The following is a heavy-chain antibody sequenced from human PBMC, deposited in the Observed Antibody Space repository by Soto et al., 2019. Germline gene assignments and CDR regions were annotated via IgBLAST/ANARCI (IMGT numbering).Heavy chain of an antibody. D-gene: IGHD3-10*01. Sequence: PGESLKISCKGSGYSFTSYWIGWVRQMPGKGLEWMGIIYPGGSDTRYSPSFQGQVTISADKSISTAYLQWSSLKASDTAMYYCARHVGYYYGSGSYRPGGYYYYGMDVWGQGTTVTVSS. CDR3: ARHVGYYYGSGSYRPGGYYYYGMDV. V-gene: IGHV5-51*01. CDR2: IYPGGSDT. J-gene: IGHJ6*02. CDR1: GYSFTSYW.